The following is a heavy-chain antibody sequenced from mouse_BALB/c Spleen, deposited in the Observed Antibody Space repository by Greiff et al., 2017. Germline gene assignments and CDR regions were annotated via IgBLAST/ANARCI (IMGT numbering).Heavy chain of an antibody. CDR1: GFSFTGYG. Sequence: VQLQQSGPGLVAPSQSLSITCTVSGFSFTGYGVHWVRQPPGKGLEWLGMIWGDGSTDYNSALKSRLSISKDNSKGQVFLKMKSLQTADKDRYYCARKGDGYYFDYWGQGTTLTVSS. V-gene: IGHV2-6-7*01. J-gene: IGHJ2*01. CDR3: ARKGDGYYFDY. CDR2: IWGDGST. D-gene: IGHD3-3*01.